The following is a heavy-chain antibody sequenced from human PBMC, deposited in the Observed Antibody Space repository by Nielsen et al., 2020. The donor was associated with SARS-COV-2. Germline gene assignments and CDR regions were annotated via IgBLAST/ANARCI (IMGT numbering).Heavy chain of an antibody. CDR2: ISGSGGST. J-gene: IGHJ4*02. CDR1: GFTFSSYA. V-gene: IGHV3-23*01. Sequence: GESLKISCAASGFTFSSYAMGWVRQAPGKGLEWVSAISGSGGSTYYADSVKGRFTISRDNSKNTLYLQMNSLRAEDTAVYYCAKDRQLSGWFFDYWGQGTLVTVSS. D-gene: IGHD6-19*01. CDR3: AKDRQLSGWFFDY.